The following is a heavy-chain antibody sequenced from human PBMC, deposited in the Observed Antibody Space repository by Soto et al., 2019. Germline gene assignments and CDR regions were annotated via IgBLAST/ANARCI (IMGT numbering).Heavy chain of an antibody. J-gene: IGHJ6*02. CDR1: GGSISSYY. CDR3: ARSRPNYYYYYGMDV. V-gene: IGHV4-59*01. Sequence: SETLSLTCTVSGGSISSYYWSWIRQPPGKGLEWIGYIYYSGSTNYNPSLKSRVTISVDTSKNQFSLKLSSVTAADTAVYYCARSRPNYYYYYGMDVWGQGTKVTVSS. CDR2: IYYSGST.